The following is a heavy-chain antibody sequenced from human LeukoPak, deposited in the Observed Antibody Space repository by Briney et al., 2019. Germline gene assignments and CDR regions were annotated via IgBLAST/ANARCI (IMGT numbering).Heavy chain of an antibody. J-gene: IGHJ4*02. CDR3: ARRAGEYSHPYDY. CDR2: IYSGGNT. Sequence: GGSLRLSCAASGLTFTTYAMNWVRQAPGKGLEWVSFIYSGGNTHYSDSVKGRFTISRDNSKNTLYLQMNSLRADDTAVYYCARRAGEYSHPYDYWGQGTLVTVSS. V-gene: IGHV3-53*01. D-gene: IGHD4-17*01. CDR1: GLTFTTYA.